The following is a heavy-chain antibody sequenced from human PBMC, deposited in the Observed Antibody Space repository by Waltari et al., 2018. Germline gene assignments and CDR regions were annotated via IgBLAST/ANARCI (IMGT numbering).Heavy chain of an antibody. J-gene: IGHJ6*02. D-gene: IGHD4-17*01. V-gene: IGHV4-38-2*01. CDR2: IYHSGRT. CDR3: ARHVRGTVTDGMDV. CDR1: GYSISSGYY. Sequence: QVQLQESGPGLVKPSETLSLTCAVSGYSISSGYYWGWIRQPPGKGLEWIGSIYHSGRTYYHPSLKSRVTISVDTSKNQFSLKLSSVTAADTAVYYCARHVRGTVTDGMDVWGQGTTVTVSS.